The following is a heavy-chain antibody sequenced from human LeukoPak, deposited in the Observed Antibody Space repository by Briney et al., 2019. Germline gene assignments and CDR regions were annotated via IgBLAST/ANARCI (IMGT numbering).Heavy chain of an antibody. D-gene: IGHD6-6*01. Sequence: PSQTLSLTCTVSGGSISSGSYYWSWIRQPAGTGLEWIGRIYTSGSTNYNPSLKSRVTISVDTSKNQFSLKLSSVTAADTAVYYCARGSSSSGKGFDYWGQGTLVTVSS. V-gene: IGHV4-61*02. CDR2: IYTSGST. CDR3: ARGSSSSGKGFDY. CDR1: GGSISSGSYY. J-gene: IGHJ4*02.